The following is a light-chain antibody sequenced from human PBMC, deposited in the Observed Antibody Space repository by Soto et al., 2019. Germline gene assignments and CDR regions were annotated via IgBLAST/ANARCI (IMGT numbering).Light chain of an antibody. CDR2: GAS. CDR1: QSVYSN. V-gene: IGKV3-15*01. Sequence: VVMTQSPATLSVSPGEKATLSCRASQSVYSNLAWYQQKPGQAPRILISGASTRATGIPARFSGSGSGTEFTLTISSLQSEDFAVYFCQQYSERWTFGQGTKVEIK. J-gene: IGKJ1*01. CDR3: QQYSERWT.